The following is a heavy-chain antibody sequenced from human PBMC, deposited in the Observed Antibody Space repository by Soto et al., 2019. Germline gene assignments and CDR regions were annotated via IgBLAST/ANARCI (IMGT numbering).Heavy chain of an antibody. CDR2: INAGNGNT. CDR1: GYTFTSYA. J-gene: IGHJ4*02. V-gene: IGHV1-3*01. Sequence: ASVKVSCKASGYTFTSYAMHWVRQAPGQRLEWMGWINAGNGNTKYSQKFQGRVTITRDTSASTAYMELSSLRSEDTAVYYCARDPLHYDILTRNFDYWGQGTLVTVSS. D-gene: IGHD3-9*01. CDR3: ARDPLHYDILTRNFDY.